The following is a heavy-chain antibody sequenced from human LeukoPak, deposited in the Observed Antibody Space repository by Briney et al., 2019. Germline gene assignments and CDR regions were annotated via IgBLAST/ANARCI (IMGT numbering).Heavy chain of an antibody. CDR1: GGSFSGYY. V-gene: IGHV4-34*01. D-gene: IGHD1-26*01. CDR3: ARGTVGATHLDY. Sequence: SETLSLTCAVYGGSFSGYYWSWIRQPPGKGLEWIGEINHSGSTNYNPSFKSRVTISVDTSKNQFSLKLSSVTAADTAVYYCARGTVGATHLDYWGQGTLVTVSS. CDR2: INHSGST. J-gene: IGHJ4*02.